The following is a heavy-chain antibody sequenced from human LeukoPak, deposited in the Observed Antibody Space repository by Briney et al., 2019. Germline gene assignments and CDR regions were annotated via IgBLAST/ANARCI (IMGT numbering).Heavy chain of an antibody. V-gene: IGHV3-48*03. D-gene: IGHD2-15*01. CDR1: GFTFSSYE. CDR3: AREIRYCSGSKCYLFDY. J-gene: IGHJ4*02. Sequence: GGSLRLSCAASGFTFSSYEMNWVRQAPGKGLEWVSYISSSGSTIYYADSVKGRFTISRDNAKNSLYLQMNSLRAEDTAVYYCAREIRYCSGSKCYLFDYWGQETLVTVSS. CDR2: ISSSGSTI.